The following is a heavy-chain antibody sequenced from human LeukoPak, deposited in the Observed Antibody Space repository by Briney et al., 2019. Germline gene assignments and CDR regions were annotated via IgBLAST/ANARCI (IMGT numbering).Heavy chain of an antibody. J-gene: IGHJ4*02. Sequence: SGPTLVNPTQTLTLTCTFSGFSLTTNGMGVGWIRQPPGKALEWLALIYWDDDKRYSPPLKSRLTITKDTSTNQVVLTMTNMDPVDTATYYCTHRASGSYEGVFDYWGQGTLVTVSS. CDR2: IYWDDDK. V-gene: IGHV2-5*02. D-gene: IGHD3-10*01. CDR3: THRASGSYEGVFDY. CDR1: GFSLTTNGMG.